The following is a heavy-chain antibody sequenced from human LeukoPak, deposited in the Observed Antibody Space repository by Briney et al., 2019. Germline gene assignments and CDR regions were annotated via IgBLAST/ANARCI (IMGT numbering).Heavy chain of an antibody. Sequence: PGGSLRLSCAASGFTFSSYWMSWVRQAPGKGPEWVANIKQDGSEKYYVDSVKGRFTISRDNAKNSLYLQMNSLRAEHTAVYYCARYGDYPFNWFDPWGQGTLVTVSS. CDR2: IKQDGSEK. CDR1: GFTFSSYW. V-gene: IGHV3-7*01. J-gene: IGHJ5*02. CDR3: ARYGDYPFNWFDP. D-gene: IGHD4-17*01.